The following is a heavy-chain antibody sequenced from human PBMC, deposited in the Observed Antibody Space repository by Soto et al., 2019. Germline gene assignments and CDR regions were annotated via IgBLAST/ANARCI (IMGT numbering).Heavy chain of an antibody. Sequence: LVNPTQTLTLTCTFSGFSLSTSGMCVSWIRQPPGKALEWLALIDWDDDKYYSTSLKTRLTISKDTSKNQVVLTMTNMDPVDTATYYCARIRRYGGYDCYDYWGQGTQVTVSS. J-gene: IGHJ4*02. D-gene: IGHD5-12*01. V-gene: IGHV2-70*01. CDR2: IDWDDDK. CDR3: ARIRRYGGYDCYDY. CDR1: GFSLSTSGMC.